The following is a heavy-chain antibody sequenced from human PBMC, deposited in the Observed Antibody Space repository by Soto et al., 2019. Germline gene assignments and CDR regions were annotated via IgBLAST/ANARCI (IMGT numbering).Heavy chain of an antibody. CDR2: IFYSGNT. Sequence: SETLCLTCTVSGGSIGYYYWSWFRQPPGKGLEWIGYIFYSGNTNHNPSLKSRVTISVDTSKNQFSLRLTSVTAADTAVYYCASSPSPYYSDYWGQGTLVTVSS. CDR3: ASSPSPYYSDY. CDR1: GGSIGYYY. J-gene: IGHJ4*02. V-gene: IGHV4-59*01. D-gene: IGHD2-21*01.